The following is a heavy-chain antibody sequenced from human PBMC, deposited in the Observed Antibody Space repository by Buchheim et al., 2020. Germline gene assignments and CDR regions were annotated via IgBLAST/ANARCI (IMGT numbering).Heavy chain of an antibody. CDR3: ARDTLLREPLDY. V-gene: IGHV1-69*09. CDR1: GYSFTSYT. CDR2: IIPILGIA. D-gene: IGHD1-26*01. Sequence: VQLVQSGAEVKKPGESLKISCKGSGYSFTSYTISWVRQAPGQGLEWMGRIIPILGIANYAQKFQGRVTITADKSTSTAYMELSSLRSEDTAVYYCARDTLLREPLDYWGQGTL. J-gene: IGHJ4*02.